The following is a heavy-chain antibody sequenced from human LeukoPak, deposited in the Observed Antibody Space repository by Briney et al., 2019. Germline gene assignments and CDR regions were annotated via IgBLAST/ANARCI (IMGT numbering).Heavy chain of an antibody. V-gene: IGHV3-21*04. CDR1: GFTFSSYS. D-gene: IGHD1-1*01. CDR2: ISSSSSYI. J-gene: IGHJ6*02. Sequence: GGSLRLSCAASGFTFSSYSMNWVRRAPGKGLEWVSSISSSSSYIYYADSVKGRFTISRDNAKNSLYLQMNSLRAEDTAVYYCARVGELERRPYYYGMDVWGQGTTVTVSS. CDR3: ARVGELERRPYYYGMDV.